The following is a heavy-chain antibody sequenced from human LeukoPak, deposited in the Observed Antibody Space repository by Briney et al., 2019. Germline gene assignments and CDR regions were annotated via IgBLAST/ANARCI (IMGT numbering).Heavy chain of an antibody. CDR2: ISSSSSYI. CDR1: GFTFSSYS. V-gene: IGHV3-21*01. Sequence: GGSLRLSCAASGFTFSSYSMNWLRQAPGKGLEWVSSISSSSSYIYYADSVKGRFTISRDNAKNSLYLQMNSLRAEDTAVYYCARDLRLIGGVIGLFDYWGQGTLVTVSS. CDR3: ARDLRLIGGVIGLFDY. J-gene: IGHJ4*02. D-gene: IGHD3-16*02.